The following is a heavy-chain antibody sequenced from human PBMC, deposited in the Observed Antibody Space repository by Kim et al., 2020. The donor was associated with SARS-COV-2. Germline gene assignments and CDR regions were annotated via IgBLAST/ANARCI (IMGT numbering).Heavy chain of an antibody. V-gene: IGHV3-48*01. CDR1: GFTFSSYS. D-gene: IGHD2-21*02. Sequence: GGSLRLSCAASGFTFSSYSMNWVRQAPGKGLEWVSYISSSSSTIYYADSVKGRLTISRDNDKNSLYLQMNILRAEDTALYYCAREETDCGGDCYSGRGYYVMDVWGQVTTVTVSS. CDR3: AREETDCGGDCYSGRGYYVMDV. J-gene: IGHJ6*02. CDR2: ISSSSSTI.